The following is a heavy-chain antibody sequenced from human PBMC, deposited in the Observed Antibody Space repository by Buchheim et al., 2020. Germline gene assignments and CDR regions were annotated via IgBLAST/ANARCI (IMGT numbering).Heavy chain of an antibody. D-gene: IGHD3-22*01. J-gene: IGHJ6*02. V-gene: IGHV4-39*02. CDR3: ARDYYDSSGYYYYYYGMDV. CDR2: IYYSGST. CDR1: GGSISSSSYY. Sequence: QLQLQESGPGLVKPSETLSLTCTVSGGSISSSSYYWGWIRQPPGKGLEWIGSIYYSGSTYYNPSLKSRVTISVDTSKNQFSLKLSSVTAADTAVYYCARDYYDSSGYYYYYYGMDVWGQGTT.